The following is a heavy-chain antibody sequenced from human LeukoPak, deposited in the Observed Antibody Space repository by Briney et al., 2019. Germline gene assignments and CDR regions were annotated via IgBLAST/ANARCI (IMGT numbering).Heavy chain of an antibody. J-gene: IGHJ4*02. V-gene: IGHV4-39*01. CDR2: IYYSGST. CDR1: GGSISSSSYY. D-gene: IGHD3-22*01. Sequence: PSETLSLTCTVSGGSISSSSYYWGWIRQPPGKGLEWIGSIYYSGSTYYHPSLKSRVTISVDTSKNQFSLKLSSVSAADTAVYYCARHGFIYDSSGYDYWGQGTLVTVSS. CDR3: ARHGFIYDSSGYDY.